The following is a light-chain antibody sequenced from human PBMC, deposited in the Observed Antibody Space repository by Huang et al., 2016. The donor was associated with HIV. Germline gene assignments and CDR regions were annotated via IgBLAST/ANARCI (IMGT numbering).Light chain of an antibody. CDR1: QSVYSSSTSKDY. V-gene: IGKV4-1*01. CDR2: WAS. J-gene: IGKJ1*01. CDR3: QQYYSSPQT. Sequence: DIIMTQSPDSLAVSLGERATLNCRSSQSVYSSSTSKDYMAWFQQKPVQPPRLLLFWASTRDAGVPDRFTGSASGTHFTLTITSQEAEDAAIYYCQQYYSSPQTFGQGTRVEVK.